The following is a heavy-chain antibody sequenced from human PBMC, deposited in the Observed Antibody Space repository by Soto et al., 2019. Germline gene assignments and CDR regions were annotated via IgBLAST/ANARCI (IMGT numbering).Heavy chain of an antibody. CDR2: ISYSGTT. Sequence: PSETLSLTCTVSGGSIIIGGYHWGWVRQPPGKGLEWIASISYSGTTYYNPSIQSRVTISADTSKNHFSLRLNSVIAADTAVYYCARANIVVVVAGTPSTYFDNWGQGTPVTVSS. J-gene: IGHJ4*02. CDR1: GGSIIIGGYH. CDR3: ARANIVVVVAGTPSTYFDN. D-gene: IGHD2-15*01. V-gene: IGHV4-39*02.